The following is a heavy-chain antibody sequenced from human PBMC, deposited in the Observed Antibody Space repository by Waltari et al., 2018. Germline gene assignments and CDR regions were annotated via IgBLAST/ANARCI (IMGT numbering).Heavy chain of an antibody. CDR3: ARRGRKWFGSPYFDY. CDR2: INHRVRT. CDR1: GGSFSGYY. V-gene: IGHV4-34*01. D-gene: IGHD3-10*01. J-gene: IGHJ4*02. Sequence: QVQLQQWGAGLLKPSETLSLTCAVYGGSFSGYYWSWIRQPPGKGLEWIGEINHRVRTNVNPALKSRVTISVDTSKNRFSLKLSFFTAAYTAVYYSARRGRKWFGSPYFDYWGQGTLVTVSS.